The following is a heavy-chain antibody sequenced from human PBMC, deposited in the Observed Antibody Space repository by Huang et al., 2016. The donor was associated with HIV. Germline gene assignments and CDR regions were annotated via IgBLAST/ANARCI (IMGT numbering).Heavy chain of an antibody. CDR3: ARGMVRGVTLNWFDP. Sequence: EVQLVETGGGLIQPGGSLRLSCAASGFTVSSNYMSWVRQAPGKALEWVSVIDSGCSTYYADSVKGRFTISRDNSKNTLDRQMNSLRAEDTAVYYCARGMVRGVTLNWFDPWGQGTLVTVSS. V-gene: IGHV3-53*02. D-gene: IGHD3-10*01. CDR2: IDSGCST. CDR1: GFTVSSNY. J-gene: IGHJ5*02.